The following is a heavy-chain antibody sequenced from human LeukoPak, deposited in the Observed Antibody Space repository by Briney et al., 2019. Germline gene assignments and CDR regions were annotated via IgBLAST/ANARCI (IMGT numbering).Heavy chain of an antibody. J-gene: IGHJ4*02. CDR3: ARSREGYCSGGSCYSLDY. D-gene: IGHD2-15*01. V-gene: IGHV1-69*06. CDR1: GGTFSSYA. CDR2: IITIFGTA. Sequence: SVKVSCKASGGTFSSYAISWVRQAPGQGLEWMGGIITIFGTANYAQKFQGRVTITADKSTSTAYMELSSLRSEDTAAYYGARSREGYCSGGSCYSLDYWGQGTLVTVSS.